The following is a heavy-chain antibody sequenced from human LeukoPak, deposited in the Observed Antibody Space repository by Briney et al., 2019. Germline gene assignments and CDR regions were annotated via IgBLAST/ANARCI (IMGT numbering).Heavy chain of an antibody. Sequence: PSETLSLTCTVSGGSISSGGYYWSWIRQHPGKGLEWIGYIYYSGSTYYNPSLKSRVTISVDTSKNQFSLKLSSVTAADTAVYYCARVCTNGVFLRNNWFDPWGQGTLVTVSS. CDR1: GGSISSGGYY. V-gene: IGHV4-31*03. CDR3: ARVCTNGVFLRNNWFDP. J-gene: IGHJ5*02. D-gene: IGHD2-8*01. CDR2: IYYSGST.